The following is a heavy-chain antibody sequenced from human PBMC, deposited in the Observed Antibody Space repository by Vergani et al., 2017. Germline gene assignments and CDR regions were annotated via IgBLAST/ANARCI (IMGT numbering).Heavy chain of an antibody. J-gene: IGHJ4*02. Sequence: QVQLVQSGAEVKKPGASVKVSCKASGYTFTGYYMHWVRQAPGQGLEWMGWINPNSGGTNYAQKFQGRVTMTRDTSISTAYMELSSLRSEDTAVYYCARQAFNYYDSSGPITNWGQGTLVTVSS. CDR2: INPNSGGT. CDR3: ARQAFNYYDSSGPITN. D-gene: IGHD3-22*01. V-gene: IGHV1-2*02. CDR1: GYTFTGYY.